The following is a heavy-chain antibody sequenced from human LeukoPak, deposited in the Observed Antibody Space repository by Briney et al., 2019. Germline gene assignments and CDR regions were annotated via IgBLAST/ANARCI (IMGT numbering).Heavy chain of an antibody. D-gene: IGHD3-3*01. Sequence: GGSLRLSCAASGFTFSSYSMNWVRQAPGKGLEWVSYISSSSSTIYYAGSVKGRFTISRDNAKNSLYLQMNSLRAEDTAVYYCARDAPPITIFGVVIRFDYWGQGTLVTVSS. V-gene: IGHV3-48*01. J-gene: IGHJ4*02. CDR2: ISSSSSTI. CDR3: ARDAPPITIFGVVIRFDY. CDR1: GFTFSSYS.